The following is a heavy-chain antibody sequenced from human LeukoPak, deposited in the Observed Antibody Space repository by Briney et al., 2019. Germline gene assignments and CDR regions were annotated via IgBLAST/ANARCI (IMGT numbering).Heavy chain of an antibody. CDR1: GYTFTSNY. CDR3: ARTLGFGGHMDV. D-gene: IGHD3-10*01. Sequence: GASVKVSCKASGYTFTSNYIHWVRQAPGQGLEWMGIINPSGGSTSYAQKFQGRVTMTRDTSISTAYMELSRLRSDDTAVYYCARTLGFGGHMDVWGKGTTVTVSS. J-gene: IGHJ6*03. V-gene: IGHV1-46*01. CDR2: INPSGGST.